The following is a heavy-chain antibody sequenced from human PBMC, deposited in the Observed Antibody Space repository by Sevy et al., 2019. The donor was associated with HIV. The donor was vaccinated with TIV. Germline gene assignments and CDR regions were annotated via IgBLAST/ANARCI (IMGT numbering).Heavy chain of an antibody. V-gene: IGHV3-11*01. CDR1: GLTFSDYY. Sequence: GGSLRLSCSASGLTFSDYYMTWIRQAPGKGLECISYISNSGNTVYYADSVKGRFTVSRDNAKKSLYLQLNSLRDEDTAVYYCAGDNYGISGDGCYGYGLDVWGQGTTVTVSS. CDR2: ISNSGNTV. D-gene: IGHD2-2*01. CDR3: AGDNYGISGDGCYGYGLDV. J-gene: IGHJ6*02.